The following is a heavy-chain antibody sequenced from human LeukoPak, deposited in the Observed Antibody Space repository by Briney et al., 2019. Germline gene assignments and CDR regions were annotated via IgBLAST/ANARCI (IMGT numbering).Heavy chain of an antibody. J-gene: IGHJ4*02. CDR2: IEQDGSEK. V-gene: IGHV3-7*01. Sequence: GGSLRLSCAASGFTFSSYWMSWVRQAPGKGLEWVANIEQDGSEKYYVDSVKGRFTVSRDNAKNSLYLQMNSLRAEDTAVYYCASTYYDFWSGYYPFDYWGQGTLVTASS. CDR1: GFTFSSYW. D-gene: IGHD3-3*01. CDR3: ASTYYDFWSGYYPFDY.